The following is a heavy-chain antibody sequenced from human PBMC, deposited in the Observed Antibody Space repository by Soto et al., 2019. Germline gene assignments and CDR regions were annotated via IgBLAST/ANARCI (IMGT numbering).Heavy chain of an antibody. Sequence: GASMKVSCKASGYTFTSYYMHWVRQAPGQGLEWMGIINPSGGSTSYAQKFQGRVTMTRDTSTSTVYMELSSLRSEDTAVYYCARDLEGAAGPFYYFDYWGQGTLVTVSS. D-gene: IGHD6-13*01. CDR3: ARDLEGAAGPFYYFDY. J-gene: IGHJ4*02. CDR1: GYTFTSYY. CDR2: INPSGGST. V-gene: IGHV1-46*01.